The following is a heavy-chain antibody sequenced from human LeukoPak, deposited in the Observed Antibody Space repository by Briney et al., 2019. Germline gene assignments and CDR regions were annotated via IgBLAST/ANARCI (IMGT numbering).Heavy chain of an antibody. Sequence: GGSLRLSCAASGFTFSSYAMHWVRQAPGKGLEWVAVISYDGSNKYYADSVKGRFTISRDNSKNTLYLQMNSLRAEDTAVYYCARDSSGDFDYWGQGTLVIVSS. J-gene: IGHJ4*02. CDR3: ARDSSGDFDY. D-gene: IGHD6-19*01. CDR1: GFTFSSYA. V-gene: IGHV3-30*04. CDR2: ISYDGSNK.